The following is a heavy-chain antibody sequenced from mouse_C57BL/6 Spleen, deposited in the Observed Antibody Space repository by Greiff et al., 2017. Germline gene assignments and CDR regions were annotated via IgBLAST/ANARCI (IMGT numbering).Heavy chain of an antibody. V-gene: IGHV1-52*01. CDR1: GYTFTSYW. J-gene: IGHJ1*03. CDR2: IDPSDSET. CDR3: ARRGHANDGSSRYWYFDV. D-gene: IGHD1-1*01. Sequence: QVQLQQPGAELVRPGSSVKLSCKASGYTFTSYWMHWVKQRPIQGLEWIGNIDPSDSETHYNQKFKDKATLTVDKSSSTAYMQLSSLTSEDSAVYYCARRGHANDGSSRYWYFDVWGTGTTVTVSS.